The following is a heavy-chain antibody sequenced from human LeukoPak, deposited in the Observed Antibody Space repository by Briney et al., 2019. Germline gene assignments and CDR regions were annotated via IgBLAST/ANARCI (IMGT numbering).Heavy chain of an antibody. V-gene: IGHV3-30*02. CDR2: IRYDGSNK. J-gene: IGHJ4*02. D-gene: IGHD3-10*01. CDR3: ALMEVGYFDY. CDR1: GFIFSSYG. Sequence: GGSLRLSCAASGFIFSSYGMHWVRQAPGKGLEWVAFIRYDGSNKYYADSVKGRFTISRDNSKNTLYLQMNSLRAEDTAVYYCALMEVGYFDYWGQGTLVTVSS.